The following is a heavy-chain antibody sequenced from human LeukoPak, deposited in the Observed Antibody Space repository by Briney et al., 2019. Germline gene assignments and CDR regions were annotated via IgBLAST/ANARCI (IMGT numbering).Heavy chain of an antibody. D-gene: IGHD2-2*01. Sequence: ASVKVSCKASGYTFTSYVISWVRQAPGQGLEWMGWISAYNGNTNYAQKLQGRVTMTTDTSTSTAYMELRSLRSDDTAVYYCAIRGPCSSTSCYLEPHFDYWGQGTLVTVSS. CDR1: GYTFTSYV. J-gene: IGHJ4*02. CDR3: AIRGPCSSTSCYLEPHFDY. CDR2: ISAYNGNT. V-gene: IGHV1-18*01.